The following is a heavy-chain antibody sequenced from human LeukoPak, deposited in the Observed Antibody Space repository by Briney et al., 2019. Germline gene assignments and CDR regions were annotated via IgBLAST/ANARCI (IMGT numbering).Heavy chain of an antibody. D-gene: IGHD3-9*01. V-gene: IGHV1-18*04. CDR3: ARAALYYDILTDNWFDP. J-gene: IGHJ5*02. CDR2: ISAYNGNT. Sequence: ASVTVSCKASGYTFTSYGISWVRQAPGQGLEWMGWISAYNGNTNYAQKLQGRVTMTTDTSTSTAYMELRSLRSDDTAVYYCARAALYYDILTDNWFDPWGQGTLVTVSS. CDR1: GYTFTSYG.